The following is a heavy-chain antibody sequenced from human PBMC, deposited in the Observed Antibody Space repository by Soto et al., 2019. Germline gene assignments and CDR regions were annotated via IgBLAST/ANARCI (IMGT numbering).Heavy chain of an antibody. CDR1: GWALHARGQG. CDR3: ARIRSSTLMDV. CDR2: IDWDDDK. V-gene: IGHV2-70*01. Sequence: TLSCYSSGWALHARGQGVSWIRQPPRKALEWLALIDWDDDKYYSTALKTRLTISKDTSKNQVVLTMTNMDPVYTATYYWARIRSSTLMDVWGQGTTVTVSS. D-gene: IGHD6-13*01. J-gene: IGHJ6*02.